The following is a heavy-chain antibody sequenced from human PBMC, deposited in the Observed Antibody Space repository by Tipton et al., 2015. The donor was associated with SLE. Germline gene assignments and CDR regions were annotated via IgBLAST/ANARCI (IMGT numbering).Heavy chain of an antibody. CDR2: IRYDGSNK. CDR3: AKEGYSGYDGLRDY. Sequence: SLRLSCAASGFTFSSYGMHWVRQAPGKGLEWVAFIRYDGSNKYYADSVKGRFTISRDNSKNTLYLQMNSLRAEDTAVYYCAKEGYSGYDGLRDYWGQGTLVTVSS. V-gene: IGHV3-30*02. D-gene: IGHD5-12*01. CDR1: GFTFSSYG. J-gene: IGHJ4*02.